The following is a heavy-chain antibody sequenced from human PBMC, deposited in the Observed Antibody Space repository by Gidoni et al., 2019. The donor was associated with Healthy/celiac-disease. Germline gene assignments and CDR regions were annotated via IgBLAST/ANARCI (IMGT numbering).Heavy chain of an antibody. CDR3: ARVGPDYYFDY. CDR1: GFTFRSYA. J-gene: IGHJ4*02. V-gene: IGHV3-30-3*01. Sequence: QVQLVESGGGVVQPGRSLRPSCAASGFTFRSYAKHWVRQAPGKGLDWVAVISYDGSNKYYADSVKGRFTISRDNSKNTLYLQMNSLRAEDTAVYYCARVGPDYYFDYWGQGTLVTVSS. CDR2: ISYDGSNK.